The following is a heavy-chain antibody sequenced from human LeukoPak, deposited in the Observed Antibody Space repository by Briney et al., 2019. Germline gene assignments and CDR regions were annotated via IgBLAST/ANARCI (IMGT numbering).Heavy chain of an antibody. V-gene: IGHV5-51*01. Sequence: GESLKISCKGSGYSFSNYWIGWVRQMPGKGLEWMGIIYPADSDTRYSPSFQGQVTISADKSISTAYLQWTSLKAPDTAMYYCARQYSSGWLYYFDYWGQGTLVTVSS. CDR3: ARQYSSGWLYYFDY. D-gene: IGHD6-19*01. J-gene: IGHJ4*02. CDR1: GYSFSNYW. CDR2: IYPADSDT.